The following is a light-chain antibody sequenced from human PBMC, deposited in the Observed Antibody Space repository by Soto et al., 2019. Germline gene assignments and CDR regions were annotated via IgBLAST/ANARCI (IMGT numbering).Light chain of an antibody. Sequence: DIQMTQSPSTRSASFGDRVTITCRASQSISRWLAWYQQKPGKAPQALIYDASSLKSGVPSRFSGNGSGTEFTLPISSLKPDDFATDYCQQYNTYSTFGQGTRLEIK. V-gene: IGKV1-5*01. CDR1: QSISRW. CDR2: DAS. J-gene: IGKJ5*01. CDR3: QQYNTYST.